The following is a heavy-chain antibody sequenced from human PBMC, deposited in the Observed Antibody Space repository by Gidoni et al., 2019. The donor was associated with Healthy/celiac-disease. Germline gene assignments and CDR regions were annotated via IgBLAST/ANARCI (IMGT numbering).Heavy chain of an antibody. CDR3: AREGWELTKDYYYYGMDV. V-gene: IGHV1-18*01. CDR2: ISAYNGNT. Sequence: QVQLVQSGSEVNKPGASVKVSCQASGYTFTSYGTSWVRQAPGHGLEWMGWISAYNGNTNNAQKLQGRVTMTKDTSTSTAYMERRSLRSDDTAVYYCAREGWELTKDYYYYGMDVWGQGTTVTVSS. J-gene: IGHJ6*02. D-gene: IGHD1-26*01. CDR1: GYTFTSYG.